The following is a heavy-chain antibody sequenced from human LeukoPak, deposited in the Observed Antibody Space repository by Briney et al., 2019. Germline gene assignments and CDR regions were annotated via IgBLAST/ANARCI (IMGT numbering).Heavy chain of an antibody. CDR1: GFTFSSYS. J-gene: IGHJ4*02. V-gene: IGHV3-21*01. Sequence: GGSLRLSCAASGFTFSSYSMNWVRQAPGKGLEWVSSISSSSSYIYYADSVKGRFTISRDNAKNSLYLQMNSLRAEDTAVYYCARRGWELRFHDYWGQGTLVTVSS. CDR3: ARRGWELRFHDY. CDR2: ISSSSSYI. D-gene: IGHD1-26*01.